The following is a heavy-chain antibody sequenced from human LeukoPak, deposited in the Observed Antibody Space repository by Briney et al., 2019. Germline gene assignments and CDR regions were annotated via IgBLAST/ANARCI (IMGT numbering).Heavy chain of an antibody. CDR2: IYYSGST. CDR1: GGSISSYY. J-gene: IGHJ6*03. CDR3: ARSLDYYYYYMDV. Sequence: KPSETLSLTCTVSGGSISSYYWSWIRQPPGKGLEWIGYIYYSGSTNYNPSLKSRVTISVDTSKNQFSLKLSSVTAADTAVYYCARSLDYYYYYMDVWGKGTTVTVSS. V-gene: IGHV4-59*01.